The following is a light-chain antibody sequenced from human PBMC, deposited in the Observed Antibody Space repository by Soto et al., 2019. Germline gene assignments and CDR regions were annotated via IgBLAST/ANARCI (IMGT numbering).Light chain of an antibody. J-gene: IGLJ3*02. Sequence: QSVLTQPASVSGSLGQSITISCTGTSGDIGIYNFVSWFHQRPAKAPKLLIFEVHNRPSWVSDRFSASKSGNAASLTISGLQADDEGDYYCTSYTRSNTWVFGGGTKLTVL. V-gene: IGLV2-14*01. CDR2: EVH. CDR1: SGDIGIYNF. CDR3: TSYTRSNTWV.